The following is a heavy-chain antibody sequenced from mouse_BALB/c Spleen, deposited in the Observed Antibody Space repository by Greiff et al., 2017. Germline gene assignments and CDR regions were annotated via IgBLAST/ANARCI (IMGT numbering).Heavy chain of an antibody. CDR2: ISSGGGST. J-gene: IGHJ3*01. V-gene: IGHV5-12-1*01. Sequence: EVNVVESGGGLVKPGGSLKLSCAASGFAFSSYDMSWVRQTPEKRLEWVAYISSGGGSTYYPDTVKGRFTISRDNAKNTLYLQMSSLKSEDTAMYYCARGPGGITTPFAYWGQGTLVTVSA. D-gene: IGHD2-4*01. CDR1: GFAFSSYD. CDR3: ARGPGGITTPFAY.